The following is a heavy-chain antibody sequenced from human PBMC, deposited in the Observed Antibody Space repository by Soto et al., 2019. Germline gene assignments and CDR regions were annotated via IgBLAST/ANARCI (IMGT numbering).Heavy chain of an antibody. CDR1: GYSFTSYW. J-gene: IGHJ4*02. CDR2: IYPGDSDT. D-gene: IGHD3-3*01. CDR3: ARHPYFDFLGDRFGLDY. Sequence: EVQLVQSGAEVKKPGESLKISCKGSGYSFTSYWIGWVRQMPGKGLEWMGIIYPGDSDTRYSPSFHGQVTISADESISTAYLQWCGLKASDTAMYYCARHPYFDFLGDRFGLDYWGQGTLVTVSS. V-gene: IGHV5-51*01.